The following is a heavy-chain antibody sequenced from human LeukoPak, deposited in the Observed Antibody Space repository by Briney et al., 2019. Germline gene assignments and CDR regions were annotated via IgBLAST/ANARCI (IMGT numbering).Heavy chain of an antibody. D-gene: IGHD3-22*01. CDR1: GGSISSYY. Sequence: SETLSLTCTVSGGSISSYYWSWIRQPPGKGLEWIGYIYYSGSTNYNPSLKSRVTISVDTSKNQFSLKLSSVTAADTAVYYCARHYYDRHPYYYYYMDVWGKGTTVTISS. V-gene: IGHV4-59*01. CDR2: IYYSGST. CDR3: ARHYYDRHPYYYYYMDV. J-gene: IGHJ6*03.